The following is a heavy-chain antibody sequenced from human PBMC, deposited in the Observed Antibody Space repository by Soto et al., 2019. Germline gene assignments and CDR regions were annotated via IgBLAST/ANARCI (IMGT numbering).Heavy chain of an antibody. CDR3: AREARYCRGGSCSIRGDAYDI. D-gene: IGHD2-15*01. J-gene: IGHJ3*02. CDR2: ISNRGDT. Sequence: GGSLRLSCTASGFIVSDTYVNWVRQAPGKGLEWVSVISNRGDTHYADSVRGRFSLSRDISDNTLHLQMNNLRVEDTAVYYCAREARYCRGGSCSIRGDAYDIWGQGTMVTVSS. V-gene: IGHV3-66*01. CDR1: GFIVSDTY.